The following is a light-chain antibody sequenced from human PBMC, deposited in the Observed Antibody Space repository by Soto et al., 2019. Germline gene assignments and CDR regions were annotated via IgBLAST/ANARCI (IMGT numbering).Light chain of an antibody. CDR3: STYTGRSTRV. V-gene: IGLV2-14*01. J-gene: IGLJ2*01. CDR2: DVS. CDR1: SSDVGGYNY. Sequence: QSALTQPASVSGSPGQSITISCTGTSSDVGGYNYVSWYQQHPGKAPKLMIYDVSNRPSGVSNRFSGSKSGNTASLTISGLQAEDEADYYGSTYTGRSTRVFGGGTKVTVL.